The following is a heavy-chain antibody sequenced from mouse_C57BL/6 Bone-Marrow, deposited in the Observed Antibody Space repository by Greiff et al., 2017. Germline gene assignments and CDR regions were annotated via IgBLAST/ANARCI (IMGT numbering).Heavy chain of an antibody. J-gene: IGHJ2*01. D-gene: IGHD1-1*01. CDR1: GYTFTSYW. V-gene: IGHV1-55*01. CDR2: IYPGSGST. CDR3: AREGVETTVVELD. Sequence: QVQLKQPGAELVKPGASVKMSCKASGYTFTSYWITWVKQRPGQGLEWIGDIYPGSGSTNYNEKFKSKATLTVDTSSSTAYMQLSSLTSEDSAVYYCAREGVETTVVELDGGQGTTLTVSS.